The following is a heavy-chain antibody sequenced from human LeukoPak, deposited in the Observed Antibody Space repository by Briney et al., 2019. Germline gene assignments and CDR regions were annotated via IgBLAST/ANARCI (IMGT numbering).Heavy chain of an antibody. CDR1: GFTFDDYA. D-gene: IGHD4-11*01. CDR3: ARAGDYSNYIAGDAFDI. V-gene: IGHV3-20*04. Sequence: PGGSLRLSCAASGFTFDDYAMHWVRQAPGMGLEWVSGINWNGGSTGYADSVKGRFTISRDNAKNSLYLQMNSLRAEDTALYYCARAGDYSNYIAGDAFDIWGQGTMVTVSS. CDR2: INWNGGST. J-gene: IGHJ3*02.